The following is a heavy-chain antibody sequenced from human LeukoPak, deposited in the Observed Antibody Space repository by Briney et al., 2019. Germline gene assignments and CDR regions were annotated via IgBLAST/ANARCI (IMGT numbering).Heavy chain of an antibody. D-gene: IGHD3-16*01. CDR3: ARDWPSWGSAHNWFDP. J-gene: IGHJ5*02. Sequence: SETLSLTCTVSGGSISSYYWSWIRQPAGKGLEWIGRIYTSGSTNYNPSLKSRVTMSVDTSKNQFSLKLSSVTAADTAMYYCARDWPSWGSAHNWFDPWGQGTPVTVSS. CDR1: GGSISSYY. CDR2: IYTSGST. V-gene: IGHV4-4*07.